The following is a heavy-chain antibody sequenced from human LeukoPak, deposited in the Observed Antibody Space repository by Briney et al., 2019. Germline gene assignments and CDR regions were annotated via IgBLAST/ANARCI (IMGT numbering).Heavy chain of an antibody. CDR3: ARGPEDAYKRIDY. J-gene: IGHJ4*02. V-gene: IGHV3-21*01. CDR2: ISSSGIYI. Sequence: PGGSLRLSCAASGFTFSSYGMHWVRQAPGKGLEWVSFISSSGIYIYYADSVKGRFTVSRDNAKNSLYLQMNSLRAEDTAVYYCARGPEDAYKRIDYWGQGTLVTVSS. D-gene: IGHD5-24*01. CDR1: GFTFSSYG.